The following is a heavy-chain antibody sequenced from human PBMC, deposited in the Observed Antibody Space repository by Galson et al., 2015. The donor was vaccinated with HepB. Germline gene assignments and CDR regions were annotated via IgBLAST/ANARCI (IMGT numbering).Heavy chain of an antibody. D-gene: IGHD6-13*01. CDR2: ISPSGVST. V-gene: IGHV1-46*03. J-gene: IGHJ6*02. CDR3: TRGFGPYSNTWYSHYYGMDV. Sequence: SVKVSCKASGYTFSDYYIHWVRQAPGQGLEWVAMISPSGVSTTYAQKFQSRVTVTRDTSTGTVYMELSSLRSEDTAVYYCTRGFGPYSNTWYSHYYGMDVWGQGTTVTVSS. CDR1: GYTFSDYY.